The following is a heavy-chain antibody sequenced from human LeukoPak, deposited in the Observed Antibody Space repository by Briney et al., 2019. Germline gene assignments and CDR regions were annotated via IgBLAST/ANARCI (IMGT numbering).Heavy chain of an antibody. D-gene: IGHD2-15*01. CDR1: GGSISSYY. Sequence: SETLSLTCTVSGGSISSYYWSWIRQPPGKGLEWIGYIYYSGSTNYNPSLKSRVTISVGTSKNQFSLKLSSVTAADTAVYYCARVPIAFSTSNYYYGMDVWGQGTTVTVSS. J-gene: IGHJ6*02. V-gene: IGHV4-59*01. CDR3: ARVPIAFSTSNYYYGMDV. CDR2: IYYSGST.